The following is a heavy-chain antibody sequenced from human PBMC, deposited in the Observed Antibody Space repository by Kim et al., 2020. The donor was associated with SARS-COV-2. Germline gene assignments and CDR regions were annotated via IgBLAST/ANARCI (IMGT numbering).Heavy chain of an antibody. Sequence: DGSEKYYVDSVQPRFTVSRDNAKHSVYLQMNSVRAEDAAVYYCQPPYWFDPGGQGTLVTVSS. CDR3: QPPYWFDP. J-gene: IGHJ5*02. CDR2: DGSEK. V-gene: IGHV3-7*01.